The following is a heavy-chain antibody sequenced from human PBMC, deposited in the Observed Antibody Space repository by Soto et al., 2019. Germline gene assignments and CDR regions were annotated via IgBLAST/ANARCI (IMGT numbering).Heavy chain of an antibody. CDR1: GFTFSSYS. J-gene: IGHJ4*02. Sequence: PGGSLRLSCAASGFTFSSYSMSWVRQAPGKGLEWVSGFRGSGDDGTTYYADSVKGRFTISRDNSKNTLYLQMNSLRAGDTAVYYCARGSLGYSSSFDYWGQGTLVTVSS. D-gene: IGHD6-6*01. CDR2: FRGSGDDGTT. CDR3: ARGSLGYSSSFDY. V-gene: IGHV3-23*01.